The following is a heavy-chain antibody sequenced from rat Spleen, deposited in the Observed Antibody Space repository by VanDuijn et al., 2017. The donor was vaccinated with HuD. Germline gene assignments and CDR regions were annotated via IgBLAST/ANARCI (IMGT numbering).Heavy chain of an antibody. CDR2: ITNSGGST. CDR1: GFTFSNYG. J-gene: IGHJ1*01. V-gene: IGHV5S13*01. D-gene: IGHD1-1*01. Sequence: EVQLVESGGGLVQPGRSLKLSCAASGFTFSNYGMAWVRQAPTKGLEWVASITNSGGSTYYRDSVKGRFTISRDNAKSTLYLQMDSLRSEDTASYYWARQAYYYSGDDYWYFDFWGPGTMVTVSS. CDR3: ARQAYYYSGDDYWYFDF.